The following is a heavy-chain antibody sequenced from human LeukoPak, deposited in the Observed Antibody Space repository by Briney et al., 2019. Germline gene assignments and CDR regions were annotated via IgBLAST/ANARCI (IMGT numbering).Heavy chain of an antibody. J-gene: IGHJ4*02. Sequence: GGSLRLSCAASGFSFSSHGMSWVRQAPGKGLEWVSGIIGTGTTYYADSVKGRFTISRDTSKNTLYLQMNSLRAEDTAVYYCAHGSMYQLDYWGQGTLVTVSS. CDR2: IIGTGTT. CDR3: AHGSMYQLDY. D-gene: IGHD2-2*01. CDR1: GFSFSSHG. V-gene: IGHV3-23*01.